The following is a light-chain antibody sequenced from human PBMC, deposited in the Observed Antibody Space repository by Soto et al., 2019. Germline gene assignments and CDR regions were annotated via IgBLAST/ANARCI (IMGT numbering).Light chain of an antibody. CDR3: LQGTHWPPYT. Sequence: DVVMTQSPLSLPVTLGQPASISSRSSQSLVYSDGNTYLTWFQQRPGQSPRRLIYKVSNRDSGVPDRFSGSGSGSDFTLRISRVEAEDVGVYYCLQGTHWPPYTFGQGTKLEIK. J-gene: IGKJ2*01. V-gene: IGKV2-30*01. CDR1: QSLVYSDGNTY. CDR2: KVS.